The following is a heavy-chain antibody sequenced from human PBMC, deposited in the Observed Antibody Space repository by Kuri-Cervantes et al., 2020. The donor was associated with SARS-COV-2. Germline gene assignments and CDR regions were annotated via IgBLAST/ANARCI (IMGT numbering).Heavy chain of an antibody. J-gene: IGHJ3*02. CDR1: GFTFSSFW. Sequence: GESLKISCAASGFTFSSFWMSWVRQAPGKGLEWVGWVNPKSGGTKFSQLFQGRVTMTRDTSITTVYMELTRLRSDDTAVYYCVSFRYYDNTRAAVDIWGQGTMVTVSS. D-gene: IGHD3-22*01. CDR2: VNPKSGGT. CDR3: VSFRYYDNTRAAVDI. V-gene: IGHV1-2*02.